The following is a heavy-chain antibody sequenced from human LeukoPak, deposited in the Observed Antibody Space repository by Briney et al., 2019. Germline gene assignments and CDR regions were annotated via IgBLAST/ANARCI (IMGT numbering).Heavy chain of an antibody. CDR1: GGTFSSYA. D-gene: IGHD6-19*01. V-gene: IGHV1-69*06. J-gene: IGHJ4*02. Sequence: SVKVSCKASGGTFSSYAISWVRQAPGQGLEWIGGIIPIFGTANYARKFQGRVTITADKSTSTAYMELSSLRSEDTAVYYCARSLIAVAGTGSDWGQGTLVTVSS. CDR3: ARSLIAVAGTGSD. CDR2: IIPIFGTA.